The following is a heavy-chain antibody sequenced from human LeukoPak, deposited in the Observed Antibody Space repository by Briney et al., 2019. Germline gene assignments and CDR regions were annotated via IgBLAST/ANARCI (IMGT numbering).Heavy chain of an antibody. CDR2: INSDGSST. Sequence: GGSLRLSCAASGFTFSSYWMHWVRQAPGKGLVWVSRINSDGSSTSYADSVRGRFTISRDNAKNTLYLQMNSLRAEDTAVYYCARGVKGYDSSGTYYYYYYMDVWGKGTTVTVSS. CDR1: GFTFSSYW. D-gene: IGHD3-22*01. V-gene: IGHV3-74*01. CDR3: ARGVKGYDSSGTYYYYYYMDV. J-gene: IGHJ6*03.